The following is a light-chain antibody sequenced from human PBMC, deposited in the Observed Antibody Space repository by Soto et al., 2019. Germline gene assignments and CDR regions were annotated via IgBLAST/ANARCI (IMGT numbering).Light chain of an antibody. CDR2: RAS. CDR3: LQYHNLWA. J-gene: IGKJ1*01. CDR1: QNIYSN. V-gene: IGKV3-15*01. Sequence: ENVLTQSPATLSLSPGERATLSCRASQNIYSNVAWYQQRPGQAPRLLIYRASTRATGIPARFSGSGSGTEFTLTISSLQSEDFTVYSCLQYHNLWAFGQGTKVDIK.